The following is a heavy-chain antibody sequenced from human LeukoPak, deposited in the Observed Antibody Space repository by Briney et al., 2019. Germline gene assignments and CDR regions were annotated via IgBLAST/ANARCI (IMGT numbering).Heavy chain of an antibody. V-gene: IGHV1-18*01. CDR2: ISAYNGNT. CDR3: ASHMVRGSITNFDY. CDR1: GYTFTSYG. Sequence: ASVKVSCKASGYTFTSYGISWVRQAPGQGLEWMGWISAYNGNTNYAQKFQGRVTMTEDTSTDTAYMELSSLRSEDTAVYYCASHMVRGSITNFDYWGQGTLVTVSS. D-gene: IGHD3-10*01. J-gene: IGHJ4*02.